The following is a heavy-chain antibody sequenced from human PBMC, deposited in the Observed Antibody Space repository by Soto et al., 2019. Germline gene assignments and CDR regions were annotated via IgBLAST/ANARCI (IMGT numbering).Heavy chain of an antibody. D-gene: IGHD2-21*02. V-gene: IGHV4-39*01. CDR3: ARVNVTLDL. CDR2: IHYGGNA. J-gene: IGHJ4*02. CDR1: GGSINTYNLF. Sequence: QLQLQESGPGLVGPSETLSLTCTVSGGSINTYNLFWAWVRQPPGKGLEWIASIHYGGNAYYSPSLTPPVTTSRDTSKNRVSLELTSVTAADTAVYFCARVNVTLDLWGQGTLVTVSS.